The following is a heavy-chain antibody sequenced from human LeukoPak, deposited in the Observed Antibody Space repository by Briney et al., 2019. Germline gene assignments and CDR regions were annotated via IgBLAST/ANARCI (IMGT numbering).Heavy chain of an antibody. CDR1: GGSISSSSYY. Sequence: SETLSLTCTVSGGSISSSSYYWGWIRQPPGKGLEWIGYIYYSGSTNYNPSLKSRVTISVDTSKNQFSLKLSSVTAADTAVYYCAREKRNYDFWSGSSIGYYFDYWGQGTLVTVSS. CDR2: IYYSGST. V-gene: IGHV4-61*01. CDR3: AREKRNYDFWSGSSIGYYFDY. D-gene: IGHD3-3*01. J-gene: IGHJ4*02.